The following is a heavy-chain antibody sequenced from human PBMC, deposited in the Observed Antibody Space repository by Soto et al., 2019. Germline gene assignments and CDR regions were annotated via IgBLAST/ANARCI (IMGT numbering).Heavy chain of an antibody. CDR2: IYWDDDK. D-gene: IGHD2-8*02. Sequence: QITLKESGPTLVKPTQTLTLTCTFSGFSLSTSGVGVGWIRQPPGKALEWLALIYWDDDKRYSPSLKSRLTITKDTSKNKVVLTMTNMDPVDTATYYCAHQDRGGVYGNAFDIWGQGTMVTVSS. J-gene: IGHJ3*02. V-gene: IGHV2-5*02. CDR1: GFSLSTSGVG. CDR3: AHQDRGGVYGNAFDI.